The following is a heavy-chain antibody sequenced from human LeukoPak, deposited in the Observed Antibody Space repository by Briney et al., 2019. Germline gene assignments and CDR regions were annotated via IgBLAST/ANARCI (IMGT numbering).Heavy chain of an antibody. CDR3: ARGISHSMIRGILGALDY. D-gene: IGHD3-10*01. Sequence: GGSLRLSCAASGFTFSSYAMSWVRQAPGKGLEWVSAISGSGGSTYYADSVKGRFTISRDNSKNTLYLQMNSLRAEDTAMYYCARGISHSMIRGILGALDYWGQGTLVTVSS. CDR1: GFTFSSYA. V-gene: IGHV3-23*01. CDR2: ISGSGGST. J-gene: IGHJ4*02.